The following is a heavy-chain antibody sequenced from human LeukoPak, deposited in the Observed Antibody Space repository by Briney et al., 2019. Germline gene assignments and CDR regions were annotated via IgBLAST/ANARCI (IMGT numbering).Heavy chain of an antibody. CDR3: ARALYSMTTVTTEYWFDY. CDR2: IYYSGST. V-gene: IGHV4-30-4*01. Sequence: SETLSLTCTVSGGSISSGDYYWSWIRQPPGKGLEWIGYIYYSGSTYYNPSLQSRVIISVDTSKNQFSLKLTSVTAADTAVYYCARALYSMTTVTTEYWFDYWGQGTLVTVST. CDR1: GGSISSGDYY. D-gene: IGHD4-17*01. J-gene: IGHJ4*02.